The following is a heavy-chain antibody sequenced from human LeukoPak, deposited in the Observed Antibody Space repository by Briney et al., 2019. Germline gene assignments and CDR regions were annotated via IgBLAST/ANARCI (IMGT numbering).Heavy chain of an antibody. J-gene: IGHJ4*02. V-gene: IGHV3-21*01. D-gene: IGHD3-16*01. CDR2: ISSSSYI. CDR1: GFTFSSYS. CDR3: ARDYGPNYFDY. Sequence: PGRSLRLSCAASGFTFSSYSMNWVHQAPGKGLEWVSSISSSSYIYYADSVKGRFTISRDNAKNSLYLQMNSLRAEDTAVYYCARDYGPNYFDYWGQGTLVTVSS.